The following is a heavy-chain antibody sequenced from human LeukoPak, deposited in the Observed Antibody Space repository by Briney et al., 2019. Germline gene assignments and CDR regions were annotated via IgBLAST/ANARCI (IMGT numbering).Heavy chain of an antibody. CDR3: ARDRSDYYDSSGYDGY. D-gene: IGHD3-22*01. CDR2: IYSGGST. Sequence: GGSLRLSCAASGFTVSGNYMSWVRQAPGKWLEWVSVIYSGGSTYYADSVKGRFTISRDNSKNTLYLQMNSLRAEDTAVYYCARDRSDYYDSSGYDGYWGQGTLVTVSS. V-gene: IGHV3-53*01. CDR1: GFTVSGNY. J-gene: IGHJ4*02.